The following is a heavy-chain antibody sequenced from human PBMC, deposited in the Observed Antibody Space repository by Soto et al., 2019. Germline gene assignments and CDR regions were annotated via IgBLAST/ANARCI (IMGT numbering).Heavy chain of an antibody. Sequence: EVHLVESGGGLVQPGGSLRLSCAASGFSFSNYWMSWVRQAPGRGLEWVANIKQDGSGEYYVDSVKGRFTISRDNVKNSLYLQMNSLRAEDTAVYYCAREGYGDYDVLDIWGQGTMVTVSS. CDR2: IKQDGSGE. V-gene: IGHV3-7*01. CDR3: AREGYGDYDVLDI. J-gene: IGHJ3*02. D-gene: IGHD4-17*01. CDR1: GFSFSNYW.